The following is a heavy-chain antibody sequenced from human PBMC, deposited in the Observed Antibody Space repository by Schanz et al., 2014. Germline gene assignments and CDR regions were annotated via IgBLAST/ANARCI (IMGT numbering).Heavy chain of an antibody. CDR2: IKQDESER. J-gene: IGHJ4*02. CDR1: GFTFSAYG. V-gene: IGHV3-7*01. Sequence: EVQLVESGGGLVQPGGSLRLSCAASGFTFSAYGMHWVRQAPGKGLEWVANIKQDESERSYVDSVKGRFTISRDNAKNSLYLQMNSLRAEDTAVYYCAGDWASGRYYSDYWGQGTLVTVSS. D-gene: IGHD1-26*01. CDR3: AGDWASGRYYSDY.